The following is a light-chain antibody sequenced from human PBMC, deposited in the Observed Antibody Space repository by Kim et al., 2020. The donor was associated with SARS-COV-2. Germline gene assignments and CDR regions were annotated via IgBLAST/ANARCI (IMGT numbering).Light chain of an antibody. V-gene: IGLV2-14*03. CDR3: SSYTSSSTWV. CDR1: RSYVGAYNY. Sequence: GQSITISCTGARSYVGAYNYVSWYQQHPDKAPKVMIYDVSNRPSGVSDRFSGSKSGNTASLTISGLQAEDEADYYCSSYTSSSTWVFGGGTQLTVL. J-gene: IGLJ3*02. CDR2: DVS.